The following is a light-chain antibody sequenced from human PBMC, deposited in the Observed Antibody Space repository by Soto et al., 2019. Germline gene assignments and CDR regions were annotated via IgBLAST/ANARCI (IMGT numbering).Light chain of an antibody. CDR1: SSNIGAGYD. Sequence: QSVLTQPPSVSGAPGQRVTISCTGSSSNIGAGYDVHWYQQLPGTAPKLLIDGNRNRPSGVPDRFSGSKSGTSASLAITGLQAEDEADYYCQSYDSSLSAVVFGGGTKLTVL. V-gene: IGLV1-40*01. CDR3: QSYDSSLSAVV. J-gene: IGLJ2*01. CDR2: GNR.